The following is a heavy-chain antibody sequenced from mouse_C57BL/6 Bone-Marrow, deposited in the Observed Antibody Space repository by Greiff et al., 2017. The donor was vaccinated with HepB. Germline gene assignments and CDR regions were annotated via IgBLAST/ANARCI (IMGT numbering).Heavy chain of an antibody. V-gene: IGHV1-50*01. J-gene: IGHJ2*01. CDR2: IDPSDSYT. CDR3: AREATVVYFDS. D-gene: IGHD1-1*01. CDR1: GYTFTSYW. Sequence: QVQLQQPGAELVKPGASVKLSCKASGYTFTSYWMQWVKQRPGQGLEWIGEIDPSDSYTNYNQKFKGKATLTVDTSSSTAYMQLSSLTSEDSAVYYCAREATVVYFDSWGQGTTLTVSS.